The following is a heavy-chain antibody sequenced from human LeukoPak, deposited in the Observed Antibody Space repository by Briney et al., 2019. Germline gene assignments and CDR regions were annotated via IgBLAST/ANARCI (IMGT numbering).Heavy chain of an antibody. CDR1: GFAFSSSA. Sequence: PGGSLRLSCEASGFAFSSSAMHWIRQAPGKGLEWVSTISGAGGSTWYRDSVRGRFTISRDNSKNSLSLQMSSLRADDTAIYYCAKGDTSSWYDYFFDHWGQGTLVTVSS. V-gene: IGHV3-23*01. J-gene: IGHJ4*02. D-gene: IGHD6-13*01. CDR2: ISGAGGST. CDR3: AKGDTSSWYDYFFDH.